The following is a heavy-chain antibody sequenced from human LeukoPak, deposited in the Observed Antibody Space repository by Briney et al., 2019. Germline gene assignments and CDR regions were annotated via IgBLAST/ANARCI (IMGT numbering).Heavy chain of an antibody. V-gene: IGHV4-30-2*01. J-gene: IGHJ6*02. CDR2: IYHSGST. CDR3: ASGRYYDILTGDPYYYYGMDV. D-gene: IGHD3-9*01. Sequence: SETLSLTCAVSGGSISSGGYSWSWIRQPPGKGLEWIGYIYHSGSTYYNPSLKSRVTISVDRSKNQFSLKLSSVTAADTAVYYCASGRYYDILTGDPYYYYGMDVWGQGTTVTVPS. CDR1: GGSISSGGYS.